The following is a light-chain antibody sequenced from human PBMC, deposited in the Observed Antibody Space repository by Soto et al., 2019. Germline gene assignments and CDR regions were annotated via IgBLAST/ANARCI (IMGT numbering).Light chain of an antibody. Sequence: QSALTQPASVSGSPGQSITISCTGASSDVGYYNYVSWFQQHPGKAPKLMIYDVSNRPSGVSNRFSGAKSGNTASLTISGLQAEDEADYYCTSYPSRDIPWVFGGGTKVTVL. CDR3: TSYPSRDIPWV. CDR1: SSDVGYYNY. J-gene: IGLJ2*01. CDR2: DVS. V-gene: IGLV2-14*03.